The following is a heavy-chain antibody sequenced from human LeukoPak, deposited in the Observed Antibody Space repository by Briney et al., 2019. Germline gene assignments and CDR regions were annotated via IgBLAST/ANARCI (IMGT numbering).Heavy chain of an antibody. CDR2: IYYSGST. CDR1: GGSISSSSYY. J-gene: IGHJ4*02. CDR3: ARHKGSSWSLTSTYFDY. Sequence: SETLSLTCTVSGGSISSSSYYWGWIRQPPGKGLEWIGSIYYSGSTYYNPSLKSRVTISVDTSKNQFSLKLSSVTAADTAVYYCARHKGSSWSLTSTYFDYWGQGTLVTVSS. D-gene: IGHD6-13*01. V-gene: IGHV4-39*01.